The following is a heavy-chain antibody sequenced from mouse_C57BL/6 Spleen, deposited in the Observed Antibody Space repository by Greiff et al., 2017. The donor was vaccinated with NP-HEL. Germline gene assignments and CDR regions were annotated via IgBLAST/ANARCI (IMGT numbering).Heavy chain of an antibody. J-gene: IGHJ3*01. Sequence: QVQLQQPGAELVMPGASVKLSCKASGYTFTSYWMRWVKQRPGQGLEWIGEIDPSDSYTNYNQKFKGKSTLTVDKSSSTAYMQLSSLTSEDSAVYYCARRAYDYDGAWFAYWGQGTLVTVSA. D-gene: IGHD2-4*01. CDR1: GYTFTSYW. V-gene: IGHV1-69*01. CDR2: IDPSDSYT. CDR3: ARRAYDYDGAWFAY.